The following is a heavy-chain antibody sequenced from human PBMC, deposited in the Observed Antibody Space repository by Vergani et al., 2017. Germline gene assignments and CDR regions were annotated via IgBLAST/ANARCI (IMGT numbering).Heavy chain of an antibody. Sequence: QVQLVQSGAEVKKPGASVKVSCKASGDTFSDYYIHWVRQAPGQGLEWMAWINPNTGGTNYAQKFQGRVTMTRDTSISTAYMELSRLTSDDTAVYYCARELAAVSYYYGMDVWGQGP. V-gene: IGHV1-2*02. J-gene: IGHJ6*02. CDR3: ARELAAVSYYYGMDV. D-gene: IGHD6-13*01. CDR1: GDTFSDYY. CDR2: INPNTGGT.